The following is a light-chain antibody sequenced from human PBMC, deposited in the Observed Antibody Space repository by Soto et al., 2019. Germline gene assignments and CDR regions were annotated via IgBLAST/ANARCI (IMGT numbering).Light chain of an antibody. CDR2: SAF. CDR1: RNIANY. Sequence: DIQMTQSPSSLSASVGDRVTITCRASRNIANYLNWYHQRPGNAPRLLISSAFSLQTGVPSRFSGSGSGTDFTLTIISLQAEDFATYYCQQSYTAPWTFGQGTKVEI. J-gene: IGKJ1*01. V-gene: IGKV1-39*01. CDR3: QQSYTAPWT.